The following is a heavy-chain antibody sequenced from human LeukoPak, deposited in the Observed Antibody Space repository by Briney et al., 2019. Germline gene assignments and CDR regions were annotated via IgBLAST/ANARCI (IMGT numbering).Heavy chain of an antibody. J-gene: IGHJ6*03. CDR1: GFTFSSYE. Sequence: GGSLRLSCAASGFTFSSYEMNWVRQAPGKGLEWVSYISSSGSTIYYADSVKGRFTISRDNAKNSLYLQMNSLRAEDTAVYYCARDVTSMVRGYYYMDVWGKGTTVTVSS. CDR3: ARDVTSMVRGYYYMDV. CDR2: ISSSGSTI. V-gene: IGHV3-48*03. D-gene: IGHD3-10*01.